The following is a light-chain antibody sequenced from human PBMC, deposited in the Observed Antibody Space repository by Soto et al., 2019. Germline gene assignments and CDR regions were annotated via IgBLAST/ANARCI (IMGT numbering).Light chain of an antibody. CDR3: CSYAGSYTFYV. CDR2: DVS. V-gene: IGLV2-11*01. J-gene: IGLJ1*01. Sequence: QSVLTQPRSVSGSPGQSVTISCTGTSSDVGGYDCVSWYQQHPGEAPKLMIYDVSKRPSGVPDRFSGSKSGNTASLTISGLQAEDEADYYCCSYAGSYTFYVFGTGTKLTVL. CDR1: SSDVGGYDC.